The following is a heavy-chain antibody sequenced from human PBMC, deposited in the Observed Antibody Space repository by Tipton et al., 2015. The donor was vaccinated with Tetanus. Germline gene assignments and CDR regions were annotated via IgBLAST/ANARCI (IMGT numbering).Heavy chain of an antibody. CDR2: IYYSGST. V-gene: IGHV4-59*12. CDR3: ATAPRGRPLGY. Sequence: TLSLTCTVSGGSISSYYWSWIRQPPGKGLEWIGYIYYSGSTNYNPSLKSRVTISVDTSKNQFSLKLSSVTAADTAVYYCATAPRGRPLGYWGQGTLVTVSS. CDR1: GGSISSYY. J-gene: IGHJ4*02. D-gene: IGHD3-10*01.